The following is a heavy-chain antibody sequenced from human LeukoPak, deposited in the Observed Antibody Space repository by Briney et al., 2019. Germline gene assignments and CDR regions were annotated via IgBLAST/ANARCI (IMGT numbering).Heavy chain of an antibody. D-gene: IGHD6-19*01. CDR1: GFTFSSYW. CDR2: IKQDGSEK. V-gene: IGHV3-7*01. CDR3: ARESIAVAGTWGIFDY. J-gene: IGHJ4*02. Sequence: GGSLRLSCAASGFTFSSYWMSWVRQAPGKGLEWVANIKQDGSEKYYVDSVKGRFTISRDNAKNSLYLQMNSLRAEDTAVYYCARESIAVAGTWGIFDYWGQGTLVTVSS.